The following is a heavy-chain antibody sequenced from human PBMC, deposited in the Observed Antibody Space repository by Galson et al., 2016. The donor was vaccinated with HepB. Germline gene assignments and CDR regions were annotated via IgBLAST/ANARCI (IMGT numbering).Heavy chain of an antibody. V-gene: IGHV3-53*01. Sequence: SLRLSCAASGFTVSSNYMSWVRQAPGKGLEWVSVIYSGGSTYYADSVKGRFTISRDNSKNTLYLQMNSLRAEDTAVYYCARDYNSSSRYNYFDYWGQGTLVTVSS. D-gene: IGHD6-6*01. CDR1: GFTVSSNY. CDR2: IYSGGST. CDR3: ARDYNSSSRYNYFDY. J-gene: IGHJ4*02.